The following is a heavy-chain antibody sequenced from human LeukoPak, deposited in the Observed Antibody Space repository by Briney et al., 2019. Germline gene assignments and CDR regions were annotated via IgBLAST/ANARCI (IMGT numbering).Heavy chain of an antibody. CDR3: ARAYYYGSGSYSAFDY. CDR1: GFTFSSYG. CDR2: IWYDGSNK. Sequence: GGSLRLSCAASGFTFSSYGMHWVRQAPGKGLEWVAVIWYDGSNKYYADSVKGRFTISRDSSKNTLYLQMNSLRAEDTAVYYCARAYYYGSGSYSAFDYWGQGTLVTVSS. J-gene: IGHJ4*02. D-gene: IGHD3-10*01. V-gene: IGHV3-33*01.